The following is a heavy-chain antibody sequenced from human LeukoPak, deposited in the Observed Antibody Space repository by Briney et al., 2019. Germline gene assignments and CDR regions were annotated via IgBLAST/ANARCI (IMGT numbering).Heavy chain of an antibody. V-gene: IGHV1-46*01. CDR2: INPSGGST. Sequence: ASVKVSCKASGYTFTSYGISWVRQAPGQGLEWMGIINPSGGSTSYAQKFQGRVTMTRDMSTSTVYMELSSLRSEDTAVYYCARAQPGSATLDYWGQGTLVTVSS. CDR1: GYTFTSYG. D-gene: IGHD1-14*01. J-gene: IGHJ4*02. CDR3: ARAQPGSATLDY.